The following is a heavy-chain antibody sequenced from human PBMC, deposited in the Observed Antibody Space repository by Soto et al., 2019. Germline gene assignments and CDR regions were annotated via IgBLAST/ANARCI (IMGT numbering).Heavy chain of an antibody. CDR2: ISYDGSNK. J-gene: IGHJ3*02. V-gene: IGHV3-30-3*01. Sequence: QVQLVESGGGVVQPGRSLRLSCAASGFTFSSYAMHWVRQAPGKGLEWVAVISYDGSNKYYADSVKGRFTISRDNSKNTLYLQMNSLRAEETAVYYCAREAPIPYYYGSWSYYDRAFDIWGQGTMVTVSS. CDR3: AREAPIPYYYGSWSYYDRAFDI. D-gene: IGHD3-10*01. CDR1: GFTFSSYA.